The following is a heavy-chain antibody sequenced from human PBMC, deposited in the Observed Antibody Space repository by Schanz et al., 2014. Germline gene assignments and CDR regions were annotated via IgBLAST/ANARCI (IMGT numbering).Heavy chain of an antibody. CDR1: RLTFANED. CDR2: INSEGSII. J-gene: IGHJ4*02. D-gene: IGHD3-22*01. Sequence: EVHLVESGGGLAKPGGSLRLSCAASRLTFANEDIHWVRQAPGKGLEWVSRINSEGSIINYADSVKGRLTISRDNAKNTLYLQMSSLRAEDTAVYYCAKVWGSDYFYPFDYWGQGTLVTVSS. CDR3: AKVWGSDYFYPFDY. V-gene: IGHV3-74*02.